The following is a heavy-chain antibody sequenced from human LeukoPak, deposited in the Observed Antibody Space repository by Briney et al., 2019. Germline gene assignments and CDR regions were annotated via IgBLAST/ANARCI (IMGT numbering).Heavy chain of an antibody. V-gene: IGHV3-30*02. J-gene: IGHJ3*02. Sequence: GGSLRLSCAASEFAFSNYGIHWVRQAPGKGLEWVSFIRFDGTKKYYADSVKGRFTISRDNSKNTLYLQMNSLRTEDTAVYYCAKDGRSTERGGGAFGIWGQGTMVTVSS. D-gene: IGHD2-2*01. CDR1: EFAFSNYG. CDR2: IRFDGTKK. CDR3: AKDGRSTERGGGAFGI.